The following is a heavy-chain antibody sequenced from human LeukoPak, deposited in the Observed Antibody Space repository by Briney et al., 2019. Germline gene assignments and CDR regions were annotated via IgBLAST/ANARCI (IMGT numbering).Heavy chain of an antibody. CDR1: GFTFSSYS. CDR3: ARDRWHSSGWYKGEFDY. J-gene: IGHJ4*02. CDR2: IISSSSYI. Sequence: PGGSLRLSCAASGFTFSSYSMNWVRQAPGKGLEWVSSIISSSSYIYYADSVKGRFTIYRDNAKNSLYLQMNSLRAEDTAVYYCARDRWHSSGWYKGEFDYWGQGTLVTVSS. V-gene: IGHV3-21*01. D-gene: IGHD6-19*01.